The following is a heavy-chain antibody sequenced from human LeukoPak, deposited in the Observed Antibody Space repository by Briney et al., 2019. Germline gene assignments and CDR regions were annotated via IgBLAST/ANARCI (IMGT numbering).Heavy chain of an antibody. CDR2: INTSGTT. V-gene: IGHV4-34*01. CDR3: ARGRHDITMIVVVMTSVSYYLDV. Sequence: SENLSLTCAVYGGSFSGNHWTWIRQSPGQGLEWIGDINTSGTTYSNPSLKSRLTISVDTSKNQFSLKLRSVTAADTAVYYCARGRHDITMIVVVMTSVSYYLDVWGKGTTVTVS. J-gene: IGHJ6*03. D-gene: IGHD3-22*01. CDR1: GGSFSGNH.